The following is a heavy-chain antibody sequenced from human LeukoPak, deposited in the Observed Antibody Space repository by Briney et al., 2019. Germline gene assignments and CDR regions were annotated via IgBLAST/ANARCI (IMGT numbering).Heavy chain of an antibody. J-gene: IGHJ4*02. Sequence: ASVKVSCKASGYTFTGYHMHWVRQAPGQGLEWMGIINPSGGSTSYAQKFQGRVTMTRDTSTSTVYMELSSPRSEDTAVYYCARQEGRIDYWGQGTLVTVSS. CDR1: GYTFTGYH. CDR2: INPSGGST. V-gene: IGHV1-46*01. CDR3: ARQEGRIDY.